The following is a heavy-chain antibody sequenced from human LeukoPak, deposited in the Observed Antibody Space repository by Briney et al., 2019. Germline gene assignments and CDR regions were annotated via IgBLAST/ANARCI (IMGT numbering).Heavy chain of an antibody. V-gene: IGHV5-51*01. D-gene: IGHD1-26*01. CDR3: ARYGKMGATRSYFDY. Sequence: GESLQISCKGSGYSFPTYWIGWVRQMPGKGLEWMGIIYPGDSDTRYSPSFQGQVTISADKSISTAYLQWSSLKASDTAMYYCARYGKMGATRSYFDYWGQGTPVTVSS. CDR2: IYPGDSDT. J-gene: IGHJ4*02. CDR1: GYSFPTYW.